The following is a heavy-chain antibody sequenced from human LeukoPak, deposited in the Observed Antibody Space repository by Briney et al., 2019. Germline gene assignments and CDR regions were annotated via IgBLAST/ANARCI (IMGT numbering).Heavy chain of an antibody. CDR1: GYTFTGYY. CDR3: ARDFTSVDCTNGVCYYWFDP. J-gene: IGHJ5*02. CDR2: INPNSGGT. V-gene: IGHV1-2*02. D-gene: IGHD2-8*01. Sequence: APVKVSCKASGYTFTGYYMHWVRQAPGQGLEWMGWINPNSGGTNYAQKFQGRVTMTRDTSISTAYMELSRLRSDDTAVYYCARDFTSVDCTNGVCYYWFDPWGQGTLVTVSS.